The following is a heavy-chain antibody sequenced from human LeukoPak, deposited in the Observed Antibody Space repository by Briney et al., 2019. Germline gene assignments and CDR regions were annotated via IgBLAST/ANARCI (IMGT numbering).Heavy chain of an antibody. V-gene: IGHV3-13*01. CDR3: ARVASDAFDI. CDR2: IGTAGDT. CDR1: GFTFSSYD. J-gene: IGHJ3*02. Sequence: GGPLRLSCAAFGFTFSSYDMHWVRQATGKGLEWVSAIGTAGDTYYPGSVKGRFTISRENAKNSLYLQMNSLRAGDTAVYYCARVASDAFDIWGQGTMVTVSS.